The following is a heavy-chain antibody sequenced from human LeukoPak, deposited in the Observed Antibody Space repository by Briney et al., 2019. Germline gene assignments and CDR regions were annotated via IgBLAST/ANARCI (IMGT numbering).Heavy chain of an antibody. J-gene: IGHJ5*02. CDR3: ARLGGNGDWFDP. V-gene: IGHV4-59*01. CDR2: IYYSGST. D-gene: IGHD1-1*01. CDR1: GGSISSYY. Sequence: SETLSLTCTVSGGSISSYYWSWIRQPPGKGLEWIGYIYYSGSTNYNPSLKSRVTISVDTSKNQFSLKLSSVTAADTAVYYCARLGGNGDWFDPWGQGTLVTVSS.